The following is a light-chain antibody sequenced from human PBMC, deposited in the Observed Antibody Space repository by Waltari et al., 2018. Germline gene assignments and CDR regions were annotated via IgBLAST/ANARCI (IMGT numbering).Light chain of an antibody. Sequence: DIQMTQSPSSLSASVGDKVTITCRASQDISSSLAWFQQKPGKAPKSLISAASSLQSGVPSKFSGSGSGTEFSLTISSLQTEDFAPYYCQQYRNYPPTFGQGTKVELK. CDR2: AAS. CDR3: QQYRNYPPT. V-gene: IGKV1-16*02. J-gene: IGKJ1*01. CDR1: QDISSS.